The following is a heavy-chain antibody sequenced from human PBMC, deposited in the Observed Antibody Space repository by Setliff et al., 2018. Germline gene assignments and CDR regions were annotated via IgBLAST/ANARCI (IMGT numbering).Heavy chain of an antibody. J-gene: IGHJ4*02. CDR3: AKHRSYFDY. Sequence: SETLSLPCTVSGYSISNDYFWGWIRQPPGKGLEWIGSIYHSGSTSYYPSLKSRVTISVDTSKNQFSLNLSSVTAADTAVYYCAKHRSYFDYWGQGTLVTVST. V-gene: IGHV4-38-2*02. CDR1: GYSISNDYF. CDR2: IYHSGST.